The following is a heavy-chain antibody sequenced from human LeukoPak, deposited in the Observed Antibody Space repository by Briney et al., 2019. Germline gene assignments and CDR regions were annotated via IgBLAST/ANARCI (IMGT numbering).Heavy chain of an antibody. Sequence: PGGSLRLSCAASGFILSSYAMHWVRQAPGKGLEWVAFTQHDGDDKYYADSVKGRFTISRDNSKNTLYLQMNSLRAEDTAVYYCARLLHPYYYYYDMDVWGQGTTVTVSS. J-gene: IGHJ6*02. CDR3: ARLLHPYYYYYDMDV. CDR2: TQHDGDDK. V-gene: IGHV3-30*02. CDR1: GFILSSYA. D-gene: IGHD2-21*01.